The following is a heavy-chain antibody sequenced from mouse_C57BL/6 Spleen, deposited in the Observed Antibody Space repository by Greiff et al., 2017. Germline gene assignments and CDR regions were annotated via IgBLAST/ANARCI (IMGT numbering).Heavy chain of an antibody. D-gene: IGHD1-2*01. CDR2: ISDGGSYT. CDR1: GFTFSSYA. J-gene: IGHJ2*01. CDR3: ARDKRSGYLYYFDY. Sequence: EVQVVESGGGLVKPGGSLKLSCAASGFTFSSYAMSWVRQTPEKRLEWVATISDGGSYTYYPDNVKGRFTISRDNAKNNLYLQKSHLKSEDTAMYYCARDKRSGYLYYFDYWGQGTTLTVSS. V-gene: IGHV5-4*01.